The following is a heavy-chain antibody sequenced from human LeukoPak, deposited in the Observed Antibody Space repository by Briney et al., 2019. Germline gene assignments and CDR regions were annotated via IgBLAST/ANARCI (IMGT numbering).Heavy chain of an antibody. V-gene: IGHV3-48*03. Sequence: GGSLRLSCAASGFTFSSYEMNWVRQAPGKGLEWVSYISSSGSTIYYAESVKGRFTISRDNAKNSLYLQMNSLSAEDTAVYYFSRDRGYGLFDYWGQGTLVTVSS. J-gene: IGHJ4*02. CDR1: GFTFSSYE. D-gene: IGHD5-18*01. CDR3: SRDRGYGLFDY. CDR2: ISSSGSTI.